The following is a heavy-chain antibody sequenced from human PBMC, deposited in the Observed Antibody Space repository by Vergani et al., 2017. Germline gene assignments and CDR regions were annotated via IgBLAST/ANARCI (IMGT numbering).Heavy chain of an antibody. CDR1: GFTLSSYR. V-gene: IGHV3-7*01. J-gene: IGHJ4*02. Sequence: EVQLVESGGGLVQPGGSLRLPCAASGFTLSSYRMSWVRQAPGKGLEWVANIKQDGSEKYYVDSVKGRFTISRDNAKNSLYLQMNSLRAEDTAVYYCYHSSLIYWGQGTLVTVSS. CDR3: YHSSLIY. D-gene: IGHD3-22*01. CDR2: IKQDGSEK.